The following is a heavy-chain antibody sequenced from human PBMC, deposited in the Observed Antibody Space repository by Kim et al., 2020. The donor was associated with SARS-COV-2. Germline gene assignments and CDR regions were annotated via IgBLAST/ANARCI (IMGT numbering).Heavy chain of an antibody. Sequence: GGSLRLSCAASGFTFSTYALSWVRQAPGKGLEWVSSINDSGGITFYGDPVKGRFTISRDNSKNTLYLQMTSLRADDTAVYYCVLSSSSQKIWPWSYATAFDYWGQGTLVTVSS. D-gene: IGHD3-10*01. CDR1: GFTFSTYA. V-gene: IGHV3-23*01. CDR3: VLSSSSQKIWPWSYATAFDY. CDR2: INDSGGIT. J-gene: IGHJ4*02.